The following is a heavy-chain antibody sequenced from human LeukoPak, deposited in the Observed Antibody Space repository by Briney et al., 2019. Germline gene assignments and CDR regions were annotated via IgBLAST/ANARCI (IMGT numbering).Heavy chain of an antibody. CDR3: AKDYYYDSSGYGYYDY. CDR1: GFTFSSDA. Sequence: GGSLRLSCAASGFTFSSDAMSWVRQAPGKGLEWVSAISGSGGSTYYADSVKGRFTISRDNSKNTLYLQMNSLRAEDTAVYYCAKDYYYDSSGYGYYDYWGQGTLVTVSS. D-gene: IGHD3-22*01. J-gene: IGHJ4*02. V-gene: IGHV3-23*01. CDR2: ISGSGGST.